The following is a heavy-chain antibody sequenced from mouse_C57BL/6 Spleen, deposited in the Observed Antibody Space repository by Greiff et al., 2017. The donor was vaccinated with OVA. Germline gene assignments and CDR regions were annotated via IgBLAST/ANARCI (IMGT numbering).Heavy chain of an antibody. D-gene: IGHD2-4*01. CDR1: GFTFSDYG. CDR2: ISSGSSTI. V-gene: IGHV5-17*01. Sequence: DVKLVESGGGLVKPGGSLKLSCAASGFTFSDYGMHWVRQAPEKGLEWVAYISSGSSTIYYADTVKGRFTISRDNAKNTLFLQMTSLRSEDTAMYYCARPGDYDYEGYFDYWGQGTTLTVSS. J-gene: IGHJ2*01. CDR3: ARPGDYDYEGYFDY.